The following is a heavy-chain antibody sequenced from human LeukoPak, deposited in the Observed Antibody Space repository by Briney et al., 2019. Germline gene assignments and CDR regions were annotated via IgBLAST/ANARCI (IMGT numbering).Heavy chain of an antibody. CDR1: GYTLTELS. CDR2: FDPEDGET. J-gene: IGHJ5*02. D-gene: IGHD3-16*02. CDR3: ATAPRKNYDYVWGSYRHGWFDP. Sequence: ASVKVSCKVSGYTLTELSMRWVRQAPGKGLEWMGGFDPEDGETIYAQKFQGRVTMTEDTSTDTAYMELSSLRSEDTAVYYCATAPRKNYDYVWGSYRHGWFDPWGQGTLVTVSS. V-gene: IGHV1-24*01.